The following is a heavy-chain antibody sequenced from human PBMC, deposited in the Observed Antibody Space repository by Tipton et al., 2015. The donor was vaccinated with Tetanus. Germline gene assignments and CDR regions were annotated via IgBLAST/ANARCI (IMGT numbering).Heavy chain of an antibody. V-gene: IGHV4-59*01. J-gene: IGHJ5*02. Sequence: LRLSCTVSGGSISSYYWSWIRQPPGKGLEWIGYIYYSGSTNYNPSLKSRVTISVDTSKNRFSLKLSSVTAADTAVYYCARANSSGRYNWFDPWGQGTLVTVSS. CDR3: ARANSSGRYNWFDP. CDR2: IYYSGST. CDR1: GGSISSYY. D-gene: IGHD6-19*01.